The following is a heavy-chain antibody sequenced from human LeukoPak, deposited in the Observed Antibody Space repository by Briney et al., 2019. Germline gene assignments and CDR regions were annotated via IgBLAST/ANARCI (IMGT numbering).Heavy chain of an antibody. D-gene: IGHD2-21*02. CDR2: IYSGGST. J-gene: IGHJ6*02. Sequence: PGGSLRLSCAASGFTVSSNYMSWVRQAPGKGLEWVSVIYSGGSTYYADSVKGRFTISRDNSKNTLYLQMNSLRAEDTAVYYCATKGSCGGDCYPRDYYGMDVWGQGTTVTVSS. CDR3: ATKGSCGGDCYPRDYYGMDV. V-gene: IGHV3-66*01. CDR1: GFTVSSNY.